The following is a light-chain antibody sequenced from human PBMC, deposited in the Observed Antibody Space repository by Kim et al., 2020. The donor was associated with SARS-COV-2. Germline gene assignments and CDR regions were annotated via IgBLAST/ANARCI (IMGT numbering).Light chain of an antibody. Sequence: SSVRDRVIITCRACQGISNNVALFQQQPGKAPKSLVYADSSLDSGVPSRFSGSVSGTDFILTISSLQSEDYSIYYCHQYAGYPRTFRQWTKV. V-gene: IGKV1-16*01. CDR2: ADS. CDR3: HQYAGYPRT. CDR1: QGISNN. J-gene: IGKJ1*01.